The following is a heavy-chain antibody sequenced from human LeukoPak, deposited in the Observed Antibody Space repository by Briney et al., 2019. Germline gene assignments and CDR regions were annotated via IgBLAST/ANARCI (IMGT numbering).Heavy chain of an antibody. CDR3: ATPRRGDGGFFAY. CDR2: ITYDGRVT. J-gene: IGHJ4*02. D-gene: IGHD3-10*01. V-gene: IGHV3-23*01. CDR1: GLTFASYS. Sequence: GGSLRLSCAASGLTFASYSMSWVRQAPGQGPEWLSVITYDGRVTYDPESVEGRFTISTDNPPNTVHLQMTSRRVEDTAVYYCATPRRGDGGFFAYWGQGTLVTVSS.